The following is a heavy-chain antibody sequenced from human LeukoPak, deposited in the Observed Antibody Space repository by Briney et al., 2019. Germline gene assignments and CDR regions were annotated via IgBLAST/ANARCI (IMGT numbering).Heavy chain of an antibody. CDR2: ITGSGGST. CDR1: GFTFSSHA. Sequence: PAGGSLRLSCAASGFTFSSHAMGWVRQAPGKGLEWVSSITGSGGSTYYGDSVKGRYTIARDNSKNTLYLQMNSLRAEDTAVYYCAKGTSNYSYWGQGTLVTVSS. D-gene: IGHD2-21*01. J-gene: IGHJ4*02. CDR3: AKGTSNYSY. V-gene: IGHV3-23*01.